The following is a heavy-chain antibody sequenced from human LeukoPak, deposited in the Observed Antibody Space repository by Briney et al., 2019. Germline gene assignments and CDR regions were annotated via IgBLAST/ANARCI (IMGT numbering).Heavy chain of an antibody. CDR1: GFTFSDYH. J-gene: IGHJ4*02. CDR3: VRDISGYYFDY. CDR2: ISGSSIYT. D-gene: IGHD3-22*01. Sequence: GGSLRLSCAASGFTFSDYHMTWIRQAPGSGPEWVSYISGSSIYTRYADSVKGRFTISRDNAKNSLYLQMNSLRAEDTALYYCVRDISGYYFDYWGQGTLVTVSS. V-gene: IGHV3-11*05.